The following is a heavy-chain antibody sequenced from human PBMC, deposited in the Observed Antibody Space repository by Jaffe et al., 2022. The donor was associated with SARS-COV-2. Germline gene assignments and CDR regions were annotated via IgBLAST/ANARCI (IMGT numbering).Heavy chain of an antibody. CDR1: GGSFSGYY. J-gene: IGHJ4*02. Sequence: QVQLQQWGAGLLKPSETLSLTCAVYGGSFSGYYWSWIRQPPGKGLEWIGEINHSGSTNYNPSLKSRVTISVDTSKNQFSLKLSSVTAADTAVYYCAGRSYYYGSGSYYYWGQGTLVTVSS. CDR2: INHSGST. CDR3: AGRSYYYGSGSYYY. V-gene: IGHV4-34*01. D-gene: IGHD3-10*01.